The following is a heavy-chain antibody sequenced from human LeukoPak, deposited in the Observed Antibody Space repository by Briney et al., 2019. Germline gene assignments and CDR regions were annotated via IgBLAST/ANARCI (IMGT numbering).Heavy chain of an antibody. J-gene: IGHJ4*02. Sequence: PSETLSLTCAVYGGSFSGYYWSWIRQPPGKGREWIGEINHSGSTNYNPSLKSRVTISVDTSKNQFSLKLSSVTAADTAVYYCARGRTLYGGGGYYFDYWGQGTLVTVSS. CDR2: INHSGST. CDR1: GGSFSGYY. CDR3: ARGRTLYGGGGYYFDY. D-gene: IGHD4-23*01. V-gene: IGHV4-34*01.